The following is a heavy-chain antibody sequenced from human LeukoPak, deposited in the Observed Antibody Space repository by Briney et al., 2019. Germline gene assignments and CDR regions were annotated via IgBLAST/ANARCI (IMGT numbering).Heavy chain of an antibody. J-gene: IGHJ4*02. CDR2: IIPIFGTA. CDR3: ARDRSGGITGTPYYFDY. D-gene: IGHD1-20*01. CDR1: GGTFSSYA. V-gene: IGHV1-69*05. Sequence: SVKVSCKASGGTFSSYAISWVRQAPGRGLEWMGGIIPIFGTANYAQQFQGRVTITTDESTSTAYMELSSLRSEDTAVYYCARDRSGGITGTPYYFDYWGQGTLVTVSS.